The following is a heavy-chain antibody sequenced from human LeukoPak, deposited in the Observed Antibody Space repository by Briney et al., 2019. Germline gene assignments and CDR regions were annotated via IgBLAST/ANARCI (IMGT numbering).Heavy chain of an antibody. CDR3: AKTTVVIITPSFFYFDY. Sequence: GGSLRLSCAASGFNFNTYAMSWVRQAPGKGLEWVSVLSGSGATTYYADSVKGRFTISRDNSKNTLYLQMNSLRAEDTAVYYCAKTTVVIITPSFFYFDYWGQGTLVTASS. CDR2: LSGSGATT. D-gene: IGHD3-22*01. CDR1: GFNFNTYA. J-gene: IGHJ4*02. V-gene: IGHV3-23*01.